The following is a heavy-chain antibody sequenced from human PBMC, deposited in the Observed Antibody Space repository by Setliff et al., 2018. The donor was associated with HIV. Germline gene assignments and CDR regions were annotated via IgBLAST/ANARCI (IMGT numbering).Heavy chain of an antibody. Sequence: PGGSLRLSCAASGFTFNTYAMSWVRQAPGKGLEWVSVISGSGGSTFYADSVKGRFTISRDNSKNTLYLLMNGLRVGDTAVYYCAKDGISGGAYPPYYFDYWGHGTLVTVSS. J-gene: IGHJ4*01. CDR2: ISGSGGST. CDR1: GFTFNTYA. V-gene: IGHV3-23*01. D-gene: IGHD2-15*01. CDR3: AKDGISGGAYPPYYFDY.